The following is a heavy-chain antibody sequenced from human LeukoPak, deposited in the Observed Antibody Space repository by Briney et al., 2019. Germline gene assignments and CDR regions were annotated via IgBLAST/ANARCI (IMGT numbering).Heavy chain of an antibody. D-gene: IGHD3-3*01. CDR3: ANLMAHDFWSGLDY. J-gene: IGHJ4*02. V-gene: IGHV3-30*02. CDR1: GFTFSSYG. Sequence: PGGSLRLSCAASGFTFSSYGMHWVRQAPGKGLEGVAFIRYDGSNKYYPDSVKCRFTISRDNSKNTLYLQMNSLRAEDTAVYYCANLMAHDFWSGLDYWGQGTLVTVSS. CDR2: IRYDGSNK.